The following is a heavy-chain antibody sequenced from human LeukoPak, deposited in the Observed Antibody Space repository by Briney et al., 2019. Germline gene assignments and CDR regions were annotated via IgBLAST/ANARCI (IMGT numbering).Heavy chain of an antibody. V-gene: IGHV3-30*04. D-gene: IGHD5-12*01. CDR1: GFSLSSYA. J-gene: IGHJ4*02. CDR2: ISYDGSKK. CDR3: ARSAAAGRIVATFGY. Sequence: GGSLRLSCAASGFSLSSYAMHWVRQAPGKGLEGVAIISYDGSKKYADSVKGRFTISRDNSKNTLYLQMNSLRAEDTAVYYCARSAAAGRIVATFGYWGQGTLVIVSS.